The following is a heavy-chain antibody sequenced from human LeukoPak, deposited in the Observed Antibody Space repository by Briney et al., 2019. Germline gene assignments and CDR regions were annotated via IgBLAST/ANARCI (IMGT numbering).Heavy chain of an antibody. J-gene: IGHJ6*03. V-gene: IGHV3-7*01. D-gene: IGHD3-3*01. CDR3: ARCRFLEWLLYSYYYMDV. Sequence: GGSLRLSCAASGFTFSSYWMSWVRQAPGEGLGGVANIKQDGSEKYYVYSVRGRFTISRDNAKNSLYLQMNSMRAEDTAVYYCARCRFLEWLLYSYYYMDVWGKGTTVTVSS. CDR2: IKQDGSEK. CDR1: GFTFSSYW.